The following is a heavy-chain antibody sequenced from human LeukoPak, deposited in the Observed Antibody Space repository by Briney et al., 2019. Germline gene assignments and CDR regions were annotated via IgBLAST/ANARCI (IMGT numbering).Heavy chain of an antibody. D-gene: IGHD3-10*01. Sequence: ASVKVSCKASGYTFTSYGISWVRRAPGQGLEWMGWISAYNGNTNYAQKLQGRVTMTTDTSTSTAYMELRSLRSDDTAVYYCATPARNYGSGSLNYYYGMDVWGQGTTVTVSS. CDR3: ATPARNYGSGSLNYYYGMDV. CDR1: GYTFTSYG. V-gene: IGHV1-18*01. CDR2: ISAYNGNT. J-gene: IGHJ6*02.